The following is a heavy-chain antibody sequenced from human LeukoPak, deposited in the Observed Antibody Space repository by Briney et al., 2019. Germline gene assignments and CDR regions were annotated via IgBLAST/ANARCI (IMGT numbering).Heavy chain of an antibody. V-gene: IGHV4-30-2*01. CDR3: TGSVPAPKEFAY. D-gene: IGHD2-2*01. CDR2: IYTSGTA. CDR1: GGSISSGGYS. Sequence: SQTLSLTCAVSGGSISSGGYSWSWIRQPPGKGLEWIGYIYTSGTANYNPSLKSRVTISADTSKNHFSLTLDSVTAADTAVYYCTGSVPAPKEFAYWGQGTLVTVSS. J-gene: IGHJ4*02.